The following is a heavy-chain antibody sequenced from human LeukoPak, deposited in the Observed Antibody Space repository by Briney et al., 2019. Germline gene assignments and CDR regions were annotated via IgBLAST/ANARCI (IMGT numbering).Heavy chain of an antibody. CDR2: INLNSGVT. D-gene: IGHD6-13*01. CDR1: GYIFTGYY. CDR3: ARGGNWQQLVEYYFDY. J-gene: IGHJ4*02. V-gene: IGHV1-2*02. Sequence: AAVMVSCKASGYIFTGYYIHWVRQAPGQGLEWMGWINLNSGVTRYAQKFQGRVTTTRDTSINTAYMEVSRLRSDDTAVYYCARGGNWQQLVEYYFDYWGQGTLVTVSS.